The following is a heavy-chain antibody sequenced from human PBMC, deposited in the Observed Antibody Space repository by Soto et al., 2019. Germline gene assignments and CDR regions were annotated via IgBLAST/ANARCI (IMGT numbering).Heavy chain of an antibody. V-gene: IGHV1-69*02. CDR1: GGTFSSYT. CDR3: ARSNPAFDY. CDR2: ITPILGIA. D-gene: IGHD7-27*01. Sequence: QVQLVQSGAEVRKPASSVKVSCKASGGTFSSYTFSWVRQAPGQGLEWMGRITPILGIANYTRKFQGRVTITADKSTSTVYMEVSSLRSEDTAVYYCARSNPAFDYWGQGPLVTVSS. J-gene: IGHJ4*02.